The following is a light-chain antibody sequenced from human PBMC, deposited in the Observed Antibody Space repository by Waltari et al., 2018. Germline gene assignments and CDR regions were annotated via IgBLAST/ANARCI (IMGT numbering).Light chain of an antibody. CDR3: QHYLRLPVT. CDR2: GAS. J-gene: IGKJ1*01. CDR1: QSVSRA. V-gene: IGKV3-20*01. Sequence: EIVLTQSPGTLSLSLGERATLSCRASQSVSRALTWYQQKPGQAPRLLIDGASTRAPGIPDRFSGSGSGTDFSLTISRLEPDDFAVYYCQHYLRLPVTFGQGTTVEI.